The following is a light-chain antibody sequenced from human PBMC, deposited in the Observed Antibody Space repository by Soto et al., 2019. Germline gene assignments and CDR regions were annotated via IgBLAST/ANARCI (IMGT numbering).Light chain of an antibody. CDR3: QQYNNWPLYT. Sequence: EIVMTQSPATLSVSPGERATLSCRASQSVSSNLAWYQQKPGQAPRLLIYGASTRANGIPARFSGSGSGTEFTRTVSSLQSEDFAVYYCQQYNNWPLYTFGQGTKLEIK. CDR1: QSVSSN. CDR2: GAS. J-gene: IGKJ2*01. V-gene: IGKV3-15*01.